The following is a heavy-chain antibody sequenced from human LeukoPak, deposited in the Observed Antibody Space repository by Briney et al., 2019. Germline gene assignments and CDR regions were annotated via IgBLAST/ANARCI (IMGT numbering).Heavy chain of an antibody. CDR3: ARHPSVLVYGYPGWFDP. Sequence: SETLSLTCTVSGGSISSSSYYWGWIRQPPGKGLEWIGSIYYSGSTYYNPSLKSRVTISVDMSKNQFSLKLSSVTAADTAVYYCARHPSVLVYGYPGWFDPWGQGTLVTVSS. J-gene: IGHJ5*02. D-gene: IGHD5-18*01. CDR2: IYYSGST. CDR1: GGSISSSSYY. V-gene: IGHV4-39*01.